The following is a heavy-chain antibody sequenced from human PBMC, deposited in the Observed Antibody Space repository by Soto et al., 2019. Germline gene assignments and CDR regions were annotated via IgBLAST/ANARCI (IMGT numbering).Heavy chain of an antibody. CDR3: ARDTGSGLRVEPGIFEY. J-gene: IGHJ4*02. V-gene: IGHV1-3*01. CDR1: GYAFTSYT. Sequence: QVQLVQSGAEVKKPGASVKVSCNPSGYAFTSYTMHRVRQAPGQGLEWMGWINADNGDSKYSQKFQGRITITRDTSASIAYMELSSLRSEDTAVYYCARDTGSGLRVEPGIFEYWGQGTLVTVSS. D-gene: IGHD1-26*01. CDR2: INADNGDS.